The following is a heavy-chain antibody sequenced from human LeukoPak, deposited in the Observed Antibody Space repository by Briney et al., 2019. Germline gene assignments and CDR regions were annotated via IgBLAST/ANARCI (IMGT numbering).Heavy chain of an antibody. CDR3: ASFRTYYYDSSGYTIFDY. D-gene: IGHD3-22*01. J-gene: IGHJ4*02. Sequence: GGSLRLSCAASGFTFSSYSMNWVRQAPGKGLEWVSGISWNSGSIGYADSVKGRFTISRDNAKNTLYLQMNSLRAEDTAVYYCASFRTYYYDSSGYTIFDYWGQGTLVTVSS. V-gene: IGHV3-48*04. CDR1: GFTFSSYS. CDR2: ISWNSGSI.